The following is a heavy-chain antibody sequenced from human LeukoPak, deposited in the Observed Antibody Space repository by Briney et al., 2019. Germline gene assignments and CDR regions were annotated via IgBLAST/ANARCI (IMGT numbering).Heavy chain of an antibody. CDR1: GFTFRRYA. J-gene: IGHJ4*02. D-gene: IGHD6-13*01. Sequence: GSLRLSCAASGFTFRRYAMHWVRQAPGKGLEWVAVISYDGSNKYYADSVQGRFTISRDNSKNTLYLQMNSLKAEDTAVYYCARGSGSSSWYFSDYWGQGTLVTVSS. V-gene: IGHV3-30-3*01. CDR2: ISYDGSNK. CDR3: ARGSGSSSWYFSDY.